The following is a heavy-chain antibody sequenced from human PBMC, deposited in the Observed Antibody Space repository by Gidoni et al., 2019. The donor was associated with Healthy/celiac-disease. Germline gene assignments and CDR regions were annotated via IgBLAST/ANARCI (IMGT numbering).Heavy chain of an antibody. CDR3: ARVGLDYGDYWPFWYFDL. CDR2: INHSGST. Sequence: QVQLQQWGAGLLKPSETLSLTCAVYGGSFSGYYWSWIRQPPGKGLEWIGEINHSGSTNYNPSLKSRVTISVDTSKNQFSLKLSSVTAADTAVYYCARVGLDYGDYWPFWYFDLWGRGTLVTVSS. D-gene: IGHD4-17*01. V-gene: IGHV4-34*01. CDR1: GGSFSGYY. J-gene: IGHJ2*01.